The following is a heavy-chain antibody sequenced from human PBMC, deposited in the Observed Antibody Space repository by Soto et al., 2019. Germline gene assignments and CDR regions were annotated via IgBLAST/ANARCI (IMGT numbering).Heavy chain of an antibody. CDR3: AKDLGCTSSWYYALHI. CDR1: GFSFSSYA. V-gene: IGHV3-23*01. J-gene: IGHJ3*02. Sequence: PGGSLRLSCVGSGFSFSSYAMNWVRQAPGQGLEWVSGISGSGGTTFYADSVKGRFTISRDNSKNTLYLQMNNLRAEDTAVYYCAKDLGCTSSWYYALHIWGQGTMVTVSS. CDR2: ISGSGGTT. D-gene: IGHD6-13*01.